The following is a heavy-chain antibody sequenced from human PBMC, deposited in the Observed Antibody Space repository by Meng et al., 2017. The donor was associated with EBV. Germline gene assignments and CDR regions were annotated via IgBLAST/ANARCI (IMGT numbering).Heavy chain of an antibody. CDR2: IYYTGST. CDR3: ARGDYTNYPRWFDP. D-gene: IGHD4-11*01. J-gene: IGHJ5*02. Sequence: QVQLQESGPGLVKPSETLSFNCSVSGGSVNNESYYWGWIRQPPGKGLEYIGYIYYTGSTNYNSSLKSRVTISLDKSKNQFSLKLTSLTAADTAIYYCARGDYTNYPRWFDPWGQGTLVTVSS. CDR1: GGSVNNESYY. V-gene: IGHV4-61*01.